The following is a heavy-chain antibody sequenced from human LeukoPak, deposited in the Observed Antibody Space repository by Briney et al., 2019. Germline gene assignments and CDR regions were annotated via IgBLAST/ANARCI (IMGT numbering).Heavy chain of an antibody. D-gene: IGHD3-16*01. CDR1: GFAFGVHA. J-gene: IGHJ4*02. Sequence: GGSLRLSCAASGFAFGVHAMIWVRQAPGKGPEWVASIGSGADLFYAESVKGRFTISRDDPRNTLWLQMNSLRVEDTALYYCAKDWTPHNRVYDCLDSWGQGTQVTVS. CDR3: AKDWTPHNRVYDCLDS. CDR2: IGSGADL. V-gene: IGHV3-23*01.